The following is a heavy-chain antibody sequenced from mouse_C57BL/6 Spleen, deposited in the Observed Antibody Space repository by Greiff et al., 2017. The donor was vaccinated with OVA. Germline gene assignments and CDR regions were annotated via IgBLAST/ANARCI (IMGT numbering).Heavy chain of an antibody. D-gene: IGHD1-1*01. J-gene: IGHJ2*01. CDR3: ARRGELLRFFDD. CDR1: GYAFSSYW. V-gene: IGHV1-80*01. Sequence: VQLQQSGAELVKPGASVKISCKASGYAFSSYWMYWVKQRPGQGLEWIGQIYPGDGDTNYNGKFKGKATLTADKSSSTAYMQLSSLTSEDSAVYVCARRGELLRFFDDWGQGTTLTVSS. CDR2: IYPGDGDT.